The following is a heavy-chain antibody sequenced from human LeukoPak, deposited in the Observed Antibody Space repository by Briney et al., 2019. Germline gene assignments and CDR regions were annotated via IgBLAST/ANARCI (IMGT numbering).Heavy chain of an antibody. J-gene: IGHJ3*02. D-gene: IGHD4-23*01. CDR2: ISGSGGST. Sequence: HSGGSLRLSCAASGFTFSSYAMSWVRQAPGKGLEWVSAISGSGGSTYYADSVKGRFTISRDNSKNTLYLQMNSLRAEDTAVYYCAKDVDYGGNPHAFDIWGQGTMVTVSS. V-gene: IGHV3-23*01. CDR1: GFTFSSYA. CDR3: AKDVDYGGNPHAFDI.